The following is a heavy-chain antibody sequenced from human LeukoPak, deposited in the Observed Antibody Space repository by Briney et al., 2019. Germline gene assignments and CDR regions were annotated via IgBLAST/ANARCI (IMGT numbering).Heavy chain of an antibody. Sequence: PSETLSLTCTVSGGSISSYYWSWIRQPPGKGLEWIGYIYYSGSTNYNPSLKSRVTISVDTSKNQFSLKLSSVTAADTAMYYCARLAVTTRVRYFDYWGQGTLVTVSS. CDR2: IYYSGST. D-gene: IGHD4-11*01. V-gene: IGHV4-59*08. CDR3: ARLAVTTRVRYFDY. J-gene: IGHJ4*02. CDR1: GGSISSYY.